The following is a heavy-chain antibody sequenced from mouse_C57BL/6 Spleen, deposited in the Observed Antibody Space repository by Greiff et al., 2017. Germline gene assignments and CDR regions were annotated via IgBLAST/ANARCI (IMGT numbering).Heavy chain of an antibody. D-gene: IGHD2-5*01. Sequence: EVLLEESGAGLVKPGGSLKLSCAASGFTFSSYAMSWVRQTPEKRLEWVATISDGGSYTYYPDNVKGRFTISRDNAKNNLYLQMSHLKSEDTAMYYCAREMSYSNYSFAYWGQGTLVTVSA. V-gene: IGHV5-4*01. CDR3: AREMSYSNYSFAY. J-gene: IGHJ3*01. CDR1: GFTFSSYA. CDR2: ISDGGSYT.